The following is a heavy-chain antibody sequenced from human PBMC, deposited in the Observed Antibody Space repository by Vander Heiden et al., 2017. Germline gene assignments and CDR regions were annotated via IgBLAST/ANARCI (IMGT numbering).Heavy chain of an antibody. CDR3: ARDRGTRHWYFDF. CDR1: GFTFLTYA. CDR2: IRYDGSNK. J-gene: IGHJ2*01. D-gene: IGHD1-26*01. V-gene: IGHV3-33*01. Sequence: QVQLVESGGGVVQPGRSLRLSSAASGFTFLTYAMHWVRQAPGKGLEWVAIIRYDGSNKYYADSVKGRFTISRDTSNNTLYLQMNSLRVEDTAVYYCARDRGTRHWYFDFWGRGTLVTVSS.